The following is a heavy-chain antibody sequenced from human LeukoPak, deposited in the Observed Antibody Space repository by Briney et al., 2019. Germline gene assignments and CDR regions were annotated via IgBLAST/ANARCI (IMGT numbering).Heavy chain of an antibody. V-gene: IGHV1-18*01. CDR1: GYTLTELS. CDR3: ARDSIVVVPAAIGFDP. Sequence: ASVKVSCKVSGYTLTELSMHWVRQAPGQGLEWMGWISAYNGNTNYAQKLQGRVTMTTDTSTSTAYMELRSLRSDDTAVYYCARDSIVVVPAAIGFDPWGQGTLVTVSS. CDR2: ISAYNGNT. J-gene: IGHJ5*02. D-gene: IGHD2-2*01.